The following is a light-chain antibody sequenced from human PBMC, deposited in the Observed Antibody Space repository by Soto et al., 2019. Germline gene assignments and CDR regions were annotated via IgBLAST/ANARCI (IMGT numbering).Light chain of an antibody. CDR1: SSDVGGYNY. J-gene: IGLJ2*01. Sequence: QSALTQPASVSGSPGQSITISCTGTSSDVGGYNYVSWYQQYPGKAPKLMIYDVSNRPSGVSNRFSGSKSGNTASLTISGLQAEDEADYYCSSYTSSSHAVFGGGTKLTVL. V-gene: IGLV2-14*01. CDR3: SSYTSSSHAV. CDR2: DVS.